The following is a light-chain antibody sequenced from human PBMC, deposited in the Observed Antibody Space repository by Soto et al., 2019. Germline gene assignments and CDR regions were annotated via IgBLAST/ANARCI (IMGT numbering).Light chain of an antibody. CDR2: EVS. CDR1: LHTDGKTY. V-gene: IGKV2D-29*01. J-gene: IGKJ4*01. Sequence: LHTDGKTYLYWYLQKPGQPPQLLIYEVSNRFSGVPDRCSGSGSGRDFTLKISRLEAEDVGVYHCMQTMQLSLTVGEGTKVDIK. CDR3: MQTMQLSLT.